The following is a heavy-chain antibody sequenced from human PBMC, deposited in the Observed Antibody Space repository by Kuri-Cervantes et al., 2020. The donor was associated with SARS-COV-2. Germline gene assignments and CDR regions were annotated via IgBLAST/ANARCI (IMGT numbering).Heavy chain of an antibody. CDR1: GFTVSSNY. D-gene: IGHD3-22*01. Sequence: GGSLRLSCAASGFTVSSNYMSWVRQAPGRGLHWVSAISGSGGNTYYADSVKGRFAISRDNSKNTLYLQISSLRAEDTAVYYCARLGGFYSWMDVWGQGTTVTVSS. V-gene: IGHV3-23*01. J-gene: IGHJ6*02. CDR3: ARLGGFYSWMDV. CDR2: ISGSGGNT.